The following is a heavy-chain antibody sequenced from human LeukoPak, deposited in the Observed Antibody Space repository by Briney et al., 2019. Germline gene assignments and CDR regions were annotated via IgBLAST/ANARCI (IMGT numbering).Heavy chain of an antibody. D-gene: IGHD3-3*01. CDR2: IPYDGSDN. CDR1: GFTFSSYG. CDR3: ARGSDNSGYYVPFGY. V-gene: IGHV3-30*03. Sequence: GGSLRLSCAASGFTFSSYGMHWVRQAPGKGLEWVAVIPYDGSDNYYADSVKGRFTISRDNSKNTLYLQMNSLTAEDTAVYYCARGSDNSGYYVPFGYWGQGTLVTVPS. J-gene: IGHJ4*02.